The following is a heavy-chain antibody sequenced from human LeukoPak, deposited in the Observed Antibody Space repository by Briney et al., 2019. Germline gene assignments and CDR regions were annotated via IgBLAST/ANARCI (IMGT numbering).Heavy chain of an antibody. V-gene: IGHV1-18*01. CDR1: GYTFISYG. CDR2: ISVYNGIT. CDR3: ARSENYDILTGYEDY. D-gene: IGHD3-9*01. J-gene: IGHJ4*02. Sequence: GASVKVSCKAPGYTFISYGISWVRQAPGQGLEWMGWISVYNGITNYAQKLQGRVTMTTDTSTSTAYMELRSLRSDDTAVYYCARSENYDILTGYEDYWGQGTLVTVSS.